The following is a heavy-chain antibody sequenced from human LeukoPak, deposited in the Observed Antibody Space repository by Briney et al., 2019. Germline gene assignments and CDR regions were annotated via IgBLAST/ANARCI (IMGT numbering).Heavy chain of an antibody. D-gene: IGHD4-17*01. J-gene: IGHJ5*02. CDR1: GYTFTGYY. CDR3: ARDSYGDYWWDA. V-gene: IGHV1-2*02. Sequence: ASVKVSCKASGYTFTGYYMHWVRQAPGQGLEWMGWINPNSGGTNYAQKFQGRVTMTRDTSISTAYMELSRLRSDDTAVYYCARDSYGDYWWDAWGQGTLVTVSS. CDR2: INPNSGGT.